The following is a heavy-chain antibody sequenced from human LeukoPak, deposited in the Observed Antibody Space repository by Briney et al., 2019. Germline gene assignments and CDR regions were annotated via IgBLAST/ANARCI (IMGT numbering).Heavy chain of an antibody. CDR3: ASPTYSSGWYEGFTFDY. CDR1: GGTFISYA. D-gene: IGHD6-19*01. CDR2: IIPIFGTA. J-gene: IGHJ4*02. V-gene: IGHV1-69*13. Sequence: SVKVSCKASGGTFISYAISWVRQAPGQGLEWMGGIIPIFGTANYAQKFQGRVTITADESTSTAYMELSSLRSEDTAVYYCASPTYSSGWYEGFTFDYWGQGTLVTVSS.